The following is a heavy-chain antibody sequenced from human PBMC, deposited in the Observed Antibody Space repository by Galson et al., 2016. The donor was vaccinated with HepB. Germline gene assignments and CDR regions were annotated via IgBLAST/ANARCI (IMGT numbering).Heavy chain of an antibody. Sequence: SLRLSCAASGFTFSRHALSWVRQAPGQGLEWVSGVGGSGESTYYAASALGRFTISRDNSKNTLSLEMYSLSAEDTAVYYCAKSGNNWNLAAYFDSWGQGTLVTVSS. D-gene: IGHD1-7*01. CDR2: VGGSGEST. V-gene: IGHV3-23*01. CDR3: AKSGNNWNLAAYFDS. J-gene: IGHJ4*02. CDR1: GFTFSRHA.